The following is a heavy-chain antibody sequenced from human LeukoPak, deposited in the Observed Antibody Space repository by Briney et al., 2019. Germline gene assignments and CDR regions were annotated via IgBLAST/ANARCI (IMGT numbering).Heavy chain of an antibody. D-gene: IGHD6-13*01. V-gene: IGHV3-21*01. J-gene: IGHJ6*03. CDR2: ISSSSSYI. Sequence: SGGSLRLSCAASGFTFSHYGMHWVRQAPGKGLEWVSSISSSSSYIYYADSVKGRFTISRDNAKNSLYLQMNSLRAEDTAVYYCARDSDSSSWYLYDYYMDVWGKGTTVTVSS. CDR3: ARDSDSSSWYLYDYYMDV. CDR1: GFTFSHYG.